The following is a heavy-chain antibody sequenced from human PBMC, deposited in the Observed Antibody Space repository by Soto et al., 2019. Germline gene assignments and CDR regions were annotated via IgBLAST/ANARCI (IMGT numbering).Heavy chain of an antibody. CDR1: GYTFTSYY. J-gene: IGHJ6*02. Sequence: ASVKVSCKASGYTFTSYYMHWVRQAPGQGLEWMGIINPSGGSTSYAQKFQGRVTMTRDTSTSTVYMELSSLRSEDTAVYYCARSGEVAAAGASYYYYGMDVWGQGTTVTSP. D-gene: IGHD6-13*01. V-gene: IGHV1-46*01. CDR2: INPSGGST. CDR3: ARSGEVAAAGASYYYYGMDV.